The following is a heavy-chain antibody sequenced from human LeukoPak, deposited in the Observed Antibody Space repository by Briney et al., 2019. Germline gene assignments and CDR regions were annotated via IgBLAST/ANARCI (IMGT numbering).Heavy chain of an antibody. V-gene: IGHV4-34*01. CDR3: ARHSGYQLLTAEYFQH. CDR2: INHSGST. D-gene: IGHD2-2*01. Sequence: PSETLSLTCAVYGGSFSGYYWSWIRQPPGKGLEWIGEINHSGSTNYNPSLKSRVTISVDTSKNQFSLKLSSVTAADTAVYYCARHSGYQLLTAEYFQHWGQGTLVTVSS. CDR1: GGSFSGYY. J-gene: IGHJ1*01.